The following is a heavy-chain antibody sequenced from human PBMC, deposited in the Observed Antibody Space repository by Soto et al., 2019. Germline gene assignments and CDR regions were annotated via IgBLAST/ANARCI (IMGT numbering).Heavy chain of an antibody. Sequence: SETLSLTCTVSGGSISSSSYYWGWIRQPPGKGLEWIGSIYYSRSTYYNPSLKSRVTISVDTSKNQFSLKLSSVTAADTAVYYCAYGSGSFWFDPWGQGTLVTVSS. CDR1: GGSISSSSYY. V-gene: IGHV4-39*07. J-gene: IGHJ5*02. CDR2: IYYSRST. CDR3: AYGSGSFWFDP. D-gene: IGHD3-10*01.